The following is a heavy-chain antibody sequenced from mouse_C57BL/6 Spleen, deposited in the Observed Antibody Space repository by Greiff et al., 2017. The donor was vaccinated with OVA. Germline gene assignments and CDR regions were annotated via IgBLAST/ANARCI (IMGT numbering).Heavy chain of an antibody. Sequence: DVQLQESGAELVRPGASVKLSCTASGFNIKDDYMHWVKQRPEQGLEWIGWIDPENGDTEYASKFQGKATITADTSSNTAYLQLSSLTSEDTAVYYCTTDGSSYGGFAYWGQGTLVTVSA. CDR3: TTDGSSYGGFAY. CDR1: GFNIKDDY. CDR2: IDPENGDT. J-gene: IGHJ3*01. V-gene: IGHV14-4*01. D-gene: IGHD1-1*01.